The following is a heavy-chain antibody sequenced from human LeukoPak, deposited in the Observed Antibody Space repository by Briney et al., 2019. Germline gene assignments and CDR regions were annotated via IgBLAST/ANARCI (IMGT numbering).Heavy chain of an antibody. Sequence: GGSLRLSRAPSGFTFSSYAISWGRQAPGKGLEWVSVISGSGDITYYADSVEGRFTNSRDNSKNTLYLQMDRLRAEDTAIYYCAKDRNSGGSCLNGWGQGTLVTVSS. V-gene: IGHV3-23*01. CDR3: AKDRNSGGSCLNG. D-gene: IGHD2-15*01. CDR2: ISGSGDIT. J-gene: IGHJ4*02. CDR1: GFTFSSYA.